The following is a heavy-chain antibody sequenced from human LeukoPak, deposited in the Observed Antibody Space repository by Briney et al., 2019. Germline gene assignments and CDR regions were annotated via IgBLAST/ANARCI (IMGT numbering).Heavy chain of an antibody. V-gene: IGHV3-74*01. CDR3: ARAPSEIGGYYPEYFRH. J-gene: IGHJ1*01. CDR2: IKSDGGT. D-gene: IGHD3-22*01. CDR1: GFTFSTYW. Sequence: GGSLRLSCAASGFTFSTYWRHWVRQPPGKGLVWVSRIKSDGGTNYADSVKGRFTISRDNSKKTVSLKMNSLRPEDTGVYYCARAPSEIGGYYPEYFRHWGQGTLVIVSS.